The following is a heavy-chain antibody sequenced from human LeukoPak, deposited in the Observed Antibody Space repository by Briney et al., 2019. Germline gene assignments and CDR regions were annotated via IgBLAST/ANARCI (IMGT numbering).Heavy chain of an antibody. J-gene: IGHJ5*02. D-gene: IGHD6-13*01. CDR3: ARGFSSSWYWFDP. Sequence: SETRSLTCTVSGGSISSGSYYWSWIRQPAGKGLEWIGRINTSGSINYNPSLKSRVTISVDTSKNQFSLKLSSVTAADTAVYYCARGFSSSWYWFDPWGQGTLVTVSS. CDR1: GGSISSGSYY. V-gene: IGHV4-61*02. CDR2: INTSGSI.